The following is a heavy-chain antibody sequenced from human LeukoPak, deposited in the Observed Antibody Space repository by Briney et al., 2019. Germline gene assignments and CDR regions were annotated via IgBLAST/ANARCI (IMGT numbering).Heavy chain of an antibody. CDR2: MNPNNGNT. V-gene: IGHV1-8*03. J-gene: IGHJ6*03. CDR1: GYTFTSYD. D-gene: IGHD3-9*01. Sequence: ASVKVSCKASGYTFTSYDINWVRQATGQGLEWMGWMNPNNGNTGYAQKFQGRVTITRNTSISTAYMELSSLRSEDTAVYYCARAVTGYYSNYYYYYMDVWGKGTTVTVSS. CDR3: ARAVTGYYSNYYYYYMDV.